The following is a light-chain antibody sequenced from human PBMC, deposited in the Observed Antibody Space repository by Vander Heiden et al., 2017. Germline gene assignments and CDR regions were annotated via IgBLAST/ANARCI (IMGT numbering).Light chain of an antibody. Sequence: SYELTQPPSVSVSPGQTASITCSGDKLGDKYSCWYQQKPGQSPGLVIYQDNKRPSGIPERFSGSNSGDKATLTISGTQAMDEADYYCQAWDSSMVVCGGGTKL. CDR3: QAWDSSMVV. J-gene: IGLJ2*01. V-gene: IGLV3-1*01. CDR1: KLGDKY. CDR2: QDN.